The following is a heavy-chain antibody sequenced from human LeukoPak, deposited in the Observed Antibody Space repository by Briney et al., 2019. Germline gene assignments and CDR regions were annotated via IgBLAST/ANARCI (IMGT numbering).Heavy chain of an antibody. CDR3: ARALAAAGDYFDS. CDR2: VYPSRNT. J-gene: IGHJ4*02. CDR1: GDSISSYY. D-gene: IGHD6-13*01. V-gene: IGHV4-4*07. Sequence: PSETLSLTCTASGDSISSYYWNWIRQPAGKGLEWIGRVYPSRNTNYNPSLKSRILISVDTSKNQFSLKLSSVTAADTAVYYCARALAAAGDYFDSWGQGTLVTVSS.